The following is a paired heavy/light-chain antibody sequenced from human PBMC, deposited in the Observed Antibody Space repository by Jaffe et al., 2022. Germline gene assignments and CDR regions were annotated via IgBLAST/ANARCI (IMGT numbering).Heavy chain of an antibody. CDR1: GYSISSGFY. V-gene: IGHV4-38-2*02. Sequence: QVQLQESGPGLVKPSETLSLTCAVSGYSISSGFYWGWIRQPPGKGLEWVGTIYHGGSTYYNPSLKSRVTISLDTSKNQFSLKLSSVTAADTAIYFCAREGYCSGGRCYGAPYYMDVWGKGTTVTVSS. CDR2: IYHGGST. CDR3: AREGYCSGGRCYGAPYYMDV. D-gene: IGHD2-15*01. J-gene: IGHJ6*03.
Light chain of an antibody. CDR1: QNILYSSNNKNY. CDR3: QQYYSTPQT. Sequence: DIVMTQSPDSLAVSLGERATIKCKSSQNILYSSNNKNYLAWYQQKPGQPPKLLIYWASTRESGVPDRFGGSGSGTDFTLTISSLQAEDVAVYYCQQYYSTPQTFGQGTKLEIK. CDR2: WAS. J-gene: IGKJ2*01. V-gene: IGKV4-1*01.